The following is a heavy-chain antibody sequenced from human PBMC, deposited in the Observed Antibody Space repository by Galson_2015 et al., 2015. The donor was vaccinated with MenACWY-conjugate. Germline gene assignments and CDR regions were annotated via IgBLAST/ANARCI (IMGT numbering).Heavy chain of an antibody. CDR3: ARDLCSGTEGDSGWCGYGSPTN. CDR2: IKQDGSMK. V-gene: IGHV3-7*03. Sequence: SLRLSCAASGFTFSNYWMSWVRQAPGKGLEWVANIKQDGSMKFYVDSVEGRFTISRDNTKNSLFLQMNSLRAEDTAVYYCARDLCSGTEGDSGWCGYGSPTNWGQGTLVTVSS. J-gene: IGHJ4*02. D-gene: IGHD6-19*01. CDR1: GFTFSNYW.